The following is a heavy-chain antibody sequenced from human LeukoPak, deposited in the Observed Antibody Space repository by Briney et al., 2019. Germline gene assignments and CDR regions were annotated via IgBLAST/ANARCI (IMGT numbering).Heavy chain of an antibody. Sequence: KSSETLSLTCTVSGGSISSGGYYWSWIRQHPGKGLEWIGYIYYSGSTYYNPSLKSRVTTSVDTSKNQFSLKLSSVTAADTAVYYCASLYYDILTGYSPVGYFDYWGQGTLVTVSS. D-gene: IGHD3-9*01. J-gene: IGHJ4*02. V-gene: IGHV4-31*03. CDR2: IYYSGST. CDR3: ASLYYDILTGYSPVGYFDY. CDR1: GGSISSGGYY.